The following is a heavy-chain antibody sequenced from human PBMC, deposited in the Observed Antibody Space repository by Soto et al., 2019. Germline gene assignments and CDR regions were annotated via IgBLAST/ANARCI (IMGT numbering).Heavy chain of an antibody. J-gene: IGHJ4*02. Sequence: QLQLQESGPGLVKPSETLSLTCTVSGGSIISSSSYWGWIRQPPGKGLEWIASFYYSGSTYYNPSLKGRSTISVYTAKNHFSLKLTSVTAADTAVYYCARRISRPGYISAYYGFDYWGQGTLVTVSS. D-gene: IGHD6-19*01. CDR2: FYYSGST. CDR1: GGSIISSSSY. V-gene: IGHV4-39*02. CDR3: ARRISRPGYISAYYGFDY.